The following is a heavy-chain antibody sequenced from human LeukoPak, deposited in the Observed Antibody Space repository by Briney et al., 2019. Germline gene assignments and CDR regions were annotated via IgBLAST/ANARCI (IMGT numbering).Heavy chain of an antibody. CDR2: IYSGGST. CDR1: GFTFSSYW. CDR3: AREPFGLRYFDWSW. D-gene: IGHD3-9*01. V-gene: IGHV3-66*01. Sequence: QTGGSLRLSCAASGFTFSSYWMSWVRQAPGKGLEWVSVIYSGGSTYYADSVKGRFTISRDNSKNTLYLQMNSLRAEDTAVYYCAREPFGLRYFDWSWGGQGTLVTVSS. J-gene: IGHJ4*02.